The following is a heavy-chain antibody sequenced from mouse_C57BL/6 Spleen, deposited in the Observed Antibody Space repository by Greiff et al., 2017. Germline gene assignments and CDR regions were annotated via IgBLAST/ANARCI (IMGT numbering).Heavy chain of an antibody. CDR3: SYGNYEAY. J-gene: IGHJ3*01. D-gene: IGHD2-1*01. CDR2: IDPETGGT. Sequence: VQLQQSGAELVRPGASVTLSCKASGYTLTDYEMHWVKQTPVHGLEWIGAIDPETGGTAYNQKFKGKAILTADKSSSTAYMELRSLTSEDSAVYYCSYGNYEAYWGQGTLVTVSA. V-gene: IGHV1-15*01. CDR1: GYTLTDYE.